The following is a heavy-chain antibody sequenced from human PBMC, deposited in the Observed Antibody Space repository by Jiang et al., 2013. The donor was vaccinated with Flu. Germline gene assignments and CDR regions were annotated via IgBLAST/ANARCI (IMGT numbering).Heavy chain of an antibody. D-gene: IGHD4-11*01. CDR1: GFTFGRYW. J-gene: IGHJ5*02. V-gene: IGHV3-7*03. CDR2: IKPDGSEE. Sequence: VQLVESGGGLVQPGGSLRLSCAASGFTFGRYWMSWVRQAPGKGLEWVANIKPDGSEEYYGDSVKGRCTISRDNAKNSVDLQMNSLRAEDTAVYYCARDFIEPSTVTLYDHWGQGTLVTVSS. CDR3: ARDFIEPSTVTLYDH.